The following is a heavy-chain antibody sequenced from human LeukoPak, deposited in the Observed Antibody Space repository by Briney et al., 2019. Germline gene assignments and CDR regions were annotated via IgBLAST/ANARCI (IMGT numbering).Heavy chain of an antibody. J-gene: IGHJ4*02. CDR1: GFTFDDYG. D-gene: IGHD3-3*01. V-gene: IGHV3-20*04. CDR3: ARGGDFWSGYLYYFDY. Sequence: PGGSLRLSCAASGFTFDDYGMSWVRQAPGEGLEWVSGINWNGGSTGYADSVKGRFTISRDNAKNSLYLQMNSLRAEDTALYYCARGGDFWSGYLYYFDYWGQGTLVTVSS. CDR2: INWNGGST.